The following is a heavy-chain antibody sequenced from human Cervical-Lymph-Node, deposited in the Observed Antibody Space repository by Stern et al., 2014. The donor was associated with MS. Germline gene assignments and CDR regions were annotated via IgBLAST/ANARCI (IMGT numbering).Heavy chain of an antibody. CDR2: MNPDSGDT. CDR3: TKAWDS. J-gene: IGHJ5*01. V-gene: IGHV1-8*01. CDR1: GYTFTSDD. Sequence: QLVKSGAEVRKPGASVKVSCKASGYTFTSDDIDWVRQAPGQGLELMGWMNPDSGDTGFAQKFQGRVTMTRDTSITTAFMELTNLRSDDTAVYYCTKAWDSWGPGTLIIVSS.